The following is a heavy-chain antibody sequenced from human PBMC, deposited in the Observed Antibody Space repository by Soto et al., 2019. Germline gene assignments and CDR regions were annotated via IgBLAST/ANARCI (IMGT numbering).Heavy chain of an antibody. D-gene: IGHD6-6*01. V-gene: IGHV4-61*01. J-gene: IGHJ6*02. CDR3: ARDSSIAARLLYYYGMDV. CDR2: VYYTGST. Sequence: SETLSLTCTVSGGSVNNGNYYWSWIRQPPGKELEWIGYVYYTGSTYSNPSLKSRLTLTIDTSKNQFSLKLSSVTAADTAVYYCARDSSIAARLLYYYGMDVWGQGTTVTVSS. CDR1: GGSVNNGNYY.